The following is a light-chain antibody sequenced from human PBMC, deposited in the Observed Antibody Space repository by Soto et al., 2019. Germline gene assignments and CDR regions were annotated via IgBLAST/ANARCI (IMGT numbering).Light chain of an antibody. CDR3: CSYAGSSVV. CDR2: DVS. Sequence: QSVLTQPRSVSGSPGQSVTISCTGTSSDVGGYNYVSWYQQHPGKAPELMIYDVSKRPSGVPDRFSGSKSDNTASLTVSGLQAEDEADYSCCSYAGSSVVFGGGTKLTVL. J-gene: IGLJ2*01. CDR1: SSDVGGYNY. V-gene: IGLV2-11*01.